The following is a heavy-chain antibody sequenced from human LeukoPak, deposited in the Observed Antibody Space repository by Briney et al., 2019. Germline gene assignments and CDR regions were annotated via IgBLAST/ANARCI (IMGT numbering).Heavy chain of an antibody. CDR1: GGSFSGYY. CDR3: ARGGGYYGSGSYSLPYYYYYYYMDV. J-gene: IGHJ6*03. Sequence: SETLSLTCAVYGGSFSGYYWSWIRQPPGKGLEWIGEINHSGSTNYNPSLKRRVTISVDTSKNPFSLKLRSVTAADTAVYYCARGGGYYGSGSYSLPYYYYYYYMDVWGKGTTVTVSS. CDR2: INHSGST. V-gene: IGHV4-34*01. D-gene: IGHD3-10*01.